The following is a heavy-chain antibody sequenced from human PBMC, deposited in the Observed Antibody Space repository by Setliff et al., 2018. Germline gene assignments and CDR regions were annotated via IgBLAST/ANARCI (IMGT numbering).Heavy chain of an antibody. CDR1: GGSISSSSYY. J-gene: IGHJ4*02. D-gene: IGHD6-19*01. CDR3: ASQEPLYSSGWYYFDY. V-gene: IGHV4-39*01. CDR2: IYYRGST. Sequence: PSETLSLTCTVSGGSISSSSYYWGWIRQPPGKGLEWIGSIYYRGSTYYNPSLKSRVTISVDTSKNQFSLKLSSVTAADTAVYYCASQEPLYSSGWYYFDYWGQGTLVTVSS.